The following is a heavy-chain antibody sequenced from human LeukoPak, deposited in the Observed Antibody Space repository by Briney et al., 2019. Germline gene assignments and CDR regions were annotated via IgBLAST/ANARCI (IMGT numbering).Heavy chain of an antibody. Sequence: GGSLRLSCAASGFTFSSYAMSWVRQAPGKGLEWVSAISGSGGSTYYADSVKGRFTISRDNSKNTLYLQMNSLRAEDTAAYYCAKKVAAAKALLSWGQGTLVTVSS. V-gene: IGHV3-23*01. J-gene: IGHJ5*02. CDR2: ISGSGGST. CDR1: GFTFSSYA. D-gene: IGHD2-2*01. CDR3: AKKVAAAKALLS.